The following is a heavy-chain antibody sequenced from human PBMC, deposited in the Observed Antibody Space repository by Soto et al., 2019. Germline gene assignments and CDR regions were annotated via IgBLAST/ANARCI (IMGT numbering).Heavy chain of an antibody. CDR1: GYSFTSYW. J-gene: IGHJ6*02. D-gene: IGHD6-6*01. CDR2: IDPSDSYT. V-gene: IGHV5-10-1*01. Sequence: VESLKISCNGSGYSFTSYWISWIRQMPWKGLEWMGRIDPSDSYTNYSPSFQGHVTISADKSISTAYLQWSSLKASDTAMYYCARRSIAALYYGMDVWGQGTTVTVSS. CDR3: ARRSIAALYYGMDV.